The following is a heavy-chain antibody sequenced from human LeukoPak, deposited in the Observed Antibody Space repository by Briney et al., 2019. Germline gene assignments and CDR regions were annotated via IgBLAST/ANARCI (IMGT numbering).Heavy chain of an antibody. J-gene: IGHJ4*02. D-gene: IGHD6-25*01. CDR1: GFTFSGRW. CDR3: ARDPSAGSES. Sequence: GGSLRLSCAASGFTFSGRWMSWVRQAPGKGLEWVANIKPDGSEKNYVDSVKGRFTISRDNAKSSLYLQMNSLRVEDTAVYYCARDPSAGSESWGQGTLVTVSS. V-gene: IGHV3-7*01. CDR2: IKPDGSEK.